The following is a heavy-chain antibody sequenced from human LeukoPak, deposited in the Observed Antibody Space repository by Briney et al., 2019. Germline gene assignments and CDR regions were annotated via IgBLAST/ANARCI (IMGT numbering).Heavy chain of an antibody. V-gene: IGHV3-20*04. Sequence: GGSLRLSCAASGFTSGNFDDYGMSWVRQAPGKGLEWVSGINWNGGNTGYADSMKGRFTISRDNAKNSLFLQMNSLRVEDTALYYCATGGPYMGGALEIWGQGTTVTVSS. CDR2: INWNGGNT. D-gene: IGHD3-16*01. CDR3: ATGGPYMGGALEI. J-gene: IGHJ3*02. CDR1: GFTSGNFDDYG.